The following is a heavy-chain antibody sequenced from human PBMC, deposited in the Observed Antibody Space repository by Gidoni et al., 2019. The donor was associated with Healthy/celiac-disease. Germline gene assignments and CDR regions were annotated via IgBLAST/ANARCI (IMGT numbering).Heavy chain of an antibody. Sequence: QLQLQESGPGLVKPSETLSLTCTVSGGSISSSSYYWGWIRQPPGKGLEWIGSIYYSGSTYYNPSLKSRVTISVDTSKNQFSLKLSSVTAADTAVYYCARFRRGIQQVSLWYFDLWGRGTLVTVSS. V-gene: IGHV4-39*01. CDR1: GGSISSSSYY. J-gene: IGHJ2*01. D-gene: IGHD5-18*01. CDR2: IYYSGST. CDR3: ARFRRGIQQVSLWYFDL.